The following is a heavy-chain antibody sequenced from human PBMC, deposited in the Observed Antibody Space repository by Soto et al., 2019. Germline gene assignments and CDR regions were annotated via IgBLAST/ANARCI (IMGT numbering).Heavy chain of an antibody. J-gene: IGHJ4*02. CDR2: ISPKSTYR. D-gene: IGHD2-21*01. CDR3: TRGGGGGLFEH. V-gene: IGHV3-11*06. Sequence: XGSLKLSCSTAGVPLSDYYMSWIRQAPGKGLEWLSHISPKSTYRNYADSVKGRFTISRDNTKSSLFLQMNSLGVEDTAVYYCTRGGGGGLFEHWGQGVLVTVSS. CDR1: GVPLSDYY.